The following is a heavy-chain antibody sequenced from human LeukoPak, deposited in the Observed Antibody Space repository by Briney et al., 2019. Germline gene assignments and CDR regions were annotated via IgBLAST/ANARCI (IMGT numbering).Heavy chain of an antibody. Sequence: PSETLSLTCTVSGGSISSYYWSWIRQPQGKGLEWIGYIYYSGSTNYNPSLKSRVTISVDTSKNQFSLKLGSVTAADTAVYYCARGKWSYRFDYWGQGTLVTVSS. CDR2: IYYSGST. CDR3: ARGKWSYRFDY. J-gene: IGHJ4*02. CDR1: GGSISSYY. D-gene: IGHD1-26*01. V-gene: IGHV4-59*01.